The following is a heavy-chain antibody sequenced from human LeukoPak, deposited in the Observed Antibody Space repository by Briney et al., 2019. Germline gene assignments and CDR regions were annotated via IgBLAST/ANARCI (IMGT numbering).Heavy chain of an antibody. J-gene: IGHJ6*02. CDR2: MFYSEST. CDR3: ARDLAGGGRYYYYYYGMDV. V-gene: IGHV4-61*01. CDR1: GASVSDGNYY. D-gene: IGHD2-8*02. Sequence: SETLSLTCSVSGASVSDGNYYWSWIRQPPGKGLEWIGYMFYSESTKYNPSLKSRVTISVDTSKNQFSLKLSSVTAADTAVYYCARDLAGGGRYYYYYYGMDVWGQGTTVTVSS.